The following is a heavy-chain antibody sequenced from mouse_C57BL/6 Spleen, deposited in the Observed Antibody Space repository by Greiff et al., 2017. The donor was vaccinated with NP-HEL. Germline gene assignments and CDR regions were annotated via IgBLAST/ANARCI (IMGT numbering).Heavy chain of an antibody. Sequence: EVQRVESGGGLVQPKGSLKLSCAASGFSFNTYAMNWVRQAPGKGLEWVARIRSKSNNYATYYADSVKDRFTISRDDSESMLYLQMNNLKTEDTAMYYCVYDGYSFAYWGQGTLVTVSA. CDR3: VYDGYSFAY. V-gene: IGHV10-1*01. CDR1: GFSFNTYA. J-gene: IGHJ3*01. D-gene: IGHD2-3*01. CDR2: IRSKSNNYAT.